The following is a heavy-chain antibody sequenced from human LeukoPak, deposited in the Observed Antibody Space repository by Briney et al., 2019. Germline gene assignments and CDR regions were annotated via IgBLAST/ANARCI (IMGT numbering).Heavy chain of an antibody. CDR2: VNPNSGGT. CDR1: GYTFSGYY. CDR3: ARPSYGDYAFDI. Sequence: GASVKVSCKASGYTFSGYYMHWVRQAPGQGLEWMGWVNPNSGGTNYAQKFQGRVTMTRDTSISTAYMELSRLRSDDTAVYYCARPSYGDYAFDIWGQGTMVTVSS. J-gene: IGHJ3*02. D-gene: IGHD4-17*01. V-gene: IGHV1-2*02.